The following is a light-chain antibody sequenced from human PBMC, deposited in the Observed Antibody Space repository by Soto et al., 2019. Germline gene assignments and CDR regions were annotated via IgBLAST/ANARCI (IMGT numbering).Light chain of an antibody. Sequence: QAVVTQEPSLTVSPGGTVTLTCASSTGAVTSGYYPNWFQQKPGQAPRALIYSTNKKHSWTPARFSGSLLGGKAALTLSGVQPEDEAEYYCLLYYGSAQPWVFGGGTKLTVL. CDR1: TGAVTSGYY. CDR2: STN. V-gene: IGLV7-43*01. CDR3: LLYYGSAQPWV. J-gene: IGLJ3*02.